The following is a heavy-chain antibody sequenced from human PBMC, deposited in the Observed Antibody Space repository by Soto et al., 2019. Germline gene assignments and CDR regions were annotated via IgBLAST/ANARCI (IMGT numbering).Heavy chain of an antibody. V-gene: IGHV4-30-2*01. J-gene: IGHJ5*02. CDR3: ARATGYDFWSGYFGFDL. CDR1: GGSISSGGYS. Sequence: SETLSLTCAVSGGSISSGGYSWSWIRQPPGKGLEWIGYIYHSGSTYYNPSLKSRVTISVDRSKNQFSLKLSSVTAADTAVYYCARATGYDFWSGYFGFDLWGQGTLVTVSS. D-gene: IGHD3-3*01. CDR2: IYHSGST.